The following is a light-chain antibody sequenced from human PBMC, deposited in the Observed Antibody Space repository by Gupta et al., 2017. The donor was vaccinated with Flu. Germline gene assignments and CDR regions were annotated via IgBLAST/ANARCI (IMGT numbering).Light chain of an antibody. J-gene: IGLJ1*01. Sequence: SNSNIGSHFIHWYQQLPGAAPKLLIYQNYQRSAGVPDRFSGSKSGTSASLAISGLRSEDEADYYCITWDHSLSAYVFGTGTKVTVL. V-gene: IGLV1-47*01. CDR3: ITWDHSLSAYV. CDR2: QNY. CDR1: NSNIGSHF.